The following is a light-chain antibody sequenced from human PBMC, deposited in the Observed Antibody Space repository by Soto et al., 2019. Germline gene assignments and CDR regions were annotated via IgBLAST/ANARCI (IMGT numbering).Light chain of an antibody. CDR1: QSISSY. CDR3: QQTYSTPWT. CDR2: AAS. V-gene: IGKV1-39*01. J-gene: IGKJ1*01. Sequence: DIQMTQSPSSLSASVGDRVTITCRASQSISSYLSWFQQKPGKAPKLLIYAASSLQSGVPSRFSGSGSGTDFTLTISSLQSEDFATYYCQQTYSTPWTFGRGTKVDIK.